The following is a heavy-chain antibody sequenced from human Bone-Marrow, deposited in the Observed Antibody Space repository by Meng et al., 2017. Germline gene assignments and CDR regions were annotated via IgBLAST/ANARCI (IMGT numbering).Heavy chain of an antibody. Sequence: ESLKISCAASGFTFSSYAMSWVRQAPGKGLEWIGYIYYSGSTNYNPSLKSRVTISVDTSKNQFSLKLSSVTAADTAVYYCAGQRILWFGELLLLPYGMDVWGQGTTVTVSS. J-gene: IGHJ6*02. CDR1: GFTFSSYA. CDR2: IYYSGST. CDR3: AGQRILWFGELLLLPYGMDV. D-gene: IGHD3-10*01. V-gene: IGHV4-59*01.